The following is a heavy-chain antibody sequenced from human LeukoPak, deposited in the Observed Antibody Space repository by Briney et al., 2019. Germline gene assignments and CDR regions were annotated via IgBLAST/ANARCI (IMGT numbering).Heavy chain of an antibody. CDR2: MNPNSGNT. D-gene: IGHD1-14*01. J-gene: IGHJ5*02. V-gene: IGHV1-8*03. Sequence: ASVKLSCKASGYTFTSYDINWVRQATGHGLEWMGWMNPNSGNTGYTQKFQGRVTITRNTSISTAYMELSSLRSEDTAVYYCAGWGNAESYDPWVQGTLVTVSS. CDR3: AGWGNAESYDP. CDR1: GYTFTSYD.